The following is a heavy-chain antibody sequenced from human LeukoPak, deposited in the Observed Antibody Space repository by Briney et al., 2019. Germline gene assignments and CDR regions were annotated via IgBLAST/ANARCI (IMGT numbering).Heavy chain of an antibody. D-gene: IGHD6-19*01. V-gene: IGHV3-21*04. Sequence: PGGSLRLSCAASGFTFNTYTMNWVRQAPGKGLEWVSSITASSTAIYSADSVKGRFTISRDNAKNSLYLQMNSLRAEDTALYYCAKDLTTIAVAGNWGQGTLVTVSS. CDR1: GFTFNTYT. CDR2: ITASSTAI. J-gene: IGHJ4*02. CDR3: AKDLTTIAVAGN.